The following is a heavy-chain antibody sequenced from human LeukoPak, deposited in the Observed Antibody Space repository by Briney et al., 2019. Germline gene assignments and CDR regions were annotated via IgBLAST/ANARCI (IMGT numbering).Heavy chain of an antibody. D-gene: IGHD6-19*01. Sequence: TGGSLRLSCAASGFTFSNYWMSWVRQAPGKGLDWVANIKQDGSEKYYVVSGKGRLTISRDNAKNSLYLQMNSLRAEDTAVYYCASFRITVAGRTGLDYWGQETLVTVSS. CDR3: ASFRITVAGRTGLDY. CDR1: GFTFSNYW. J-gene: IGHJ4*02. CDR2: IKQDGSEK. V-gene: IGHV3-7*01.